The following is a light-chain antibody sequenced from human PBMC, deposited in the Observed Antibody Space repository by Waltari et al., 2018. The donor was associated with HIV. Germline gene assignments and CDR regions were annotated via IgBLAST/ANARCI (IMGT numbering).Light chain of an antibody. CDR3: QQYECWPT. V-gene: IGKV3-15*01. CDR1: QNVNTN. J-gene: IGKJ1*01. CDR2: GAS. Sequence: VVLTQSPASLSLSPGETVTLSCTASQNVNTNLAWYQHRPGQAPRLVMFGASTRSAGLPARFMGGGSGTNFTLTIRNVQSEDFAVYYCQQYECWPTFGQGTKV.